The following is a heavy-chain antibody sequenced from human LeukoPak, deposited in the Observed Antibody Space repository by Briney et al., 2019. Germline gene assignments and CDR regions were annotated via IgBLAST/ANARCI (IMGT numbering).Heavy chain of an antibody. CDR2: IYSGGST. D-gene: IGHD3-3*01. J-gene: IGHJ3*02. CDR1: GFTVSSNY. CDR3: ARDSTIFGVVIETVAFDI. V-gene: IGHV3-66*01. Sequence: PGGSLRLSCAASGFTVSSNYMSWVRQAPGKGLEWVSVIYSGGSTYYADSVKGRFTISRDNSKNTLYLQMNSLRAEDTAVYYCARDSTIFGVVIETVAFDIWGQGTMVTVSS.